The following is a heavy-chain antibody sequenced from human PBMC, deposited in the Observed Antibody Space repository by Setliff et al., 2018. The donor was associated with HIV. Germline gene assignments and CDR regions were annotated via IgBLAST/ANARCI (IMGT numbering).Heavy chain of an antibody. V-gene: IGHV4-39*01. Sequence: SETLSLTCTVSGGSISSTSSYWGWIRQPPGKGLEWIVSVYYSGTTYYNPSLKSRVTISVDTSKSQFSLQLNSMTAADTALYYCARHRYNWYFDVWGRGTLVTVSS. CDR2: VYYSGTT. D-gene: IGHD1-26*01. CDR3: ARHRYNWYFDV. CDR1: GGSISSTSSY. J-gene: IGHJ2*01.